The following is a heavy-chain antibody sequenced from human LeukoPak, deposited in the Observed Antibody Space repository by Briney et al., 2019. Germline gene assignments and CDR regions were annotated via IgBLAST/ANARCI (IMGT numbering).Heavy chain of an antibody. J-gene: IGHJ5*02. Sequence: SETLSLTCTVSGGSISSSSYYWGWIRQPPGKGLEWIGSIYYSGSTYYNPSLKSRVTISVDTSKNQFSLKLSSVTAADTAVYYCARDNGAGENDAAGMMRSWFDPWGQGTLVTVSS. CDR2: IYYSGST. CDR1: GGSISSSSYY. D-gene: IGHD3-16*01. CDR3: ARDNGAGENDAAGMMRSWFDP. V-gene: IGHV4-39*07.